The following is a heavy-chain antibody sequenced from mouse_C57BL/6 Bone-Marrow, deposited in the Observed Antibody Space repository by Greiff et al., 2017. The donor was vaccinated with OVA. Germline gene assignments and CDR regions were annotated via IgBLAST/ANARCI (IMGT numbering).Heavy chain of an antibody. Sequence: EVQVVESGGDLVKPGGSLKLSCAASGFTFSSYGMSWVRQTPDKRLEWVATISSGGSYTYYPDSVKGRFTISRDNAKNTLYLQMSSLKSEDTAMYYCARHDYYGSSFDYWGQGTTLTVSS. CDR2: ISSGGSYT. J-gene: IGHJ2*01. CDR1: GFTFSSYG. D-gene: IGHD1-1*01. V-gene: IGHV5-6*01. CDR3: ARHDYYGSSFDY.